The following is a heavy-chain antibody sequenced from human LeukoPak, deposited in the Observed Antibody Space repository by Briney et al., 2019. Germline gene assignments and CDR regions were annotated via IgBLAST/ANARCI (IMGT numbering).Heavy chain of an antibody. CDR1: GGTFSSFG. Sequence: SVKVSCKSSGGTFSSFGISWVRQAPGQGLEWMGRIIPILGVTNYAQMFQGRVTITADKYTSTAYMELSSLRSEDTAVYYCAREKGGNGWHTDAFDIWGQGIMVTVSS. V-gene: IGHV1-69*04. D-gene: IGHD6-19*01. J-gene: IGHJ3*02. CDR2: IIPILGVT. CDR3: AREKGGNGWHTDAFDI.